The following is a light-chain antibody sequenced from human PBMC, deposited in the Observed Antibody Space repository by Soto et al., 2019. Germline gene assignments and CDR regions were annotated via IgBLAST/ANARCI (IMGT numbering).Light chain of an antibody. Sequence: EIVLTESAGTLSLSPGERATVSCRASQTVRGIYLAWYQQKPGQAPRLLIYGGSSRATGIPDRFSGSGSGTDFTLTISRLEPEDFAVYYCQQFGSAPEGTFGQGTKVDIK. V-gene: IGKV3-20*01. CDR2: GGS. CDR3: QQFGSAPEGT. J-gene: IGKJ1*01. CDR1: QTVRGIY.